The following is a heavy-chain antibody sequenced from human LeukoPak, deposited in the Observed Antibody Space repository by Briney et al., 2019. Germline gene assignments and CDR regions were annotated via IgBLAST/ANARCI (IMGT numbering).Heavy chain of an antibody. D-gene: IGHD3-9*01. V-gene: IGHV3-30-3*01. CDR2: ISYDVSNK. Sequence: GGSLRLSCAASGFTFSSYAMHWVRQAPGKGLEWVAVISYDVSNKYYADSVKGRFTIPRDHSKNTLYLQMNSLRAEDMAIYYCARSQALGYFDWLPWPFDIWGQGTMVTVSS. J-gene: IGHJ3*02. CDR3: ARSQALGYFDWLPWPFDI. CDR1: GFTFSSYA.